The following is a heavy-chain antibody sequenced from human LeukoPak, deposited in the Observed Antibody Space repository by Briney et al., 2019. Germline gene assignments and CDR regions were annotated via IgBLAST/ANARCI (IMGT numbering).Heavy chain of an antibody. D-gene: IGHD3-16*01. CDR1: GYNFTSYD. Sequence: SVTVSSQTYGYNFTSYDRNWMRQVTGPGHERMGWRNPNSGNTGYAQKFQGRVTMTRNTSISTAYMELSSLRSEDTAVYYCARSRRGGWFDPWGQGTLVTVSS. J-gene: IGHJ5*02. CDR2: RNPNSGNT. V-gene: IGHV1-8*01. CDR3: ARSRRGGWFDP.